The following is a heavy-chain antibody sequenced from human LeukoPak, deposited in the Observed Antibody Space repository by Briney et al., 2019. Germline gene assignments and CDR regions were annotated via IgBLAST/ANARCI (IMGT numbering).Heavy chain of an antibody. CDR3: ARGRDGYNLDFDY. CDR1: GGSISTYY. Sequence: SETLSLTCTVSGGSISTYYWSWIRQPPGKGLEWIGYIYYSGSTNYNPSLKSRVTISVDTSKNQFSLKLSSVTAADTAVYYCARGRDGYNLDFDYWGQGTLVTVSS. D-gene: IGHD5-24*01. J-gene: IGHJ4*02. CDR2: IYYSGST. V-gene: IGHV4-59*01.